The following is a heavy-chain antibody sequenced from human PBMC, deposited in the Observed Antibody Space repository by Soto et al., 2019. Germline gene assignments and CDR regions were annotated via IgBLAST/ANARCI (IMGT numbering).Heavy chain of an antibody. Sequence: GSLRLSCAASGFTFSNYAMNWVRQAPGKGLEWVSIIGGIGQYTFYADSVKGRFTFSRDNSKNTMYLEMNNLRPEDTGLYYCARENSRISPRLFQHWGHGTLVTVSS. D-gene: IGHD6-6*01. CDR3: ARENSRISPRLFQH. CDR2: IGGIGQYT. V-gene: IGHV3-23*01. CDR1: GFTFSNYA. J-gene: IGHJ1*01.